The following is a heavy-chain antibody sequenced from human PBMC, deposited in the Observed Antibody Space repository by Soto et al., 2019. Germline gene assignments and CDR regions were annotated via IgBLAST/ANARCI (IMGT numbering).Heavy chain of an antibody. Sequence: QLQLQESGPGLVKPSETLSLTCTVSGGSISSSSYYWGWIRQPPGKGLEWIGSIYYSGSTYYNPSLRVRVPISVDTSKNQCSLKLSSVTAADTAVYYCAIFSPRGFDPWGQGTLVTVSS. D-gene: IGHD3-9*01. CDR3: AIFSPRGFDP. V-gene: IGHV4-39*01. CDR2: IYYSGST. J-gene: IGHJ5*02. CDR1: GGSISSSSYY.